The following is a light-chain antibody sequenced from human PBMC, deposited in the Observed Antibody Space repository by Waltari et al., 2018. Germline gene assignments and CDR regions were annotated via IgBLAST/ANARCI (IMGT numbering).Light chain of an antibody. CDR2: EDS. Sequence: SSVLTQPPSVSLAPGKTASITCGGNNIGVKSVHWYQQRPGQAPVLVIYEDSARPSGIPERFSGSNSGNTATLTISRVEAGDGADYYCQVWDSNTDHVIFGGGTKLTVL. J-gene: IGLJ2*01. CDR3: QVWDSNTDHVI. V-gene: IGLV3-21*04. CDR1: NIGVKS.